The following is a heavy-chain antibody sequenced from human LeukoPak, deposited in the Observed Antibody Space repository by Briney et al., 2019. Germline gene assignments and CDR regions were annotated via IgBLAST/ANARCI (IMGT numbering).Heavy chain of an antibody. CDR2: IKSNSVGGAT. CDR1: GLSVSNAW. J-gene: IGHJ4*02. D-gene: IGHD6-19*01. CDR3: TTDKYSSGWYGGFDS. V-gene: IGHV3-15*01. Sequence: GGSLRLSCAASGLSVSNAWMSWVRQAPGKGLEWVGRIKSNSVGGATDFAAPVKGRFTMSRDDSKNTLYLQMNSLKSEDTAVYYCTTDKYSSGWYGGFDSWGQGTLVTVSS.